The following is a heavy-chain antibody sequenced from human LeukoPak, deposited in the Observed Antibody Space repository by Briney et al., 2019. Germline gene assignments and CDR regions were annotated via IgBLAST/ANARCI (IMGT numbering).Heavy chain of an antibody. Sequence: PGGSLRLSCAASGFTFSSYSMNWVRQAPGKGLEWVSYISSGTSSTSTIYYADSVKGRFTISRDNAKNSLYLQMNSLRAEDTAVYYCARGEYNYDSSGYYHFDYWGQGTLVTVSS. CDR1: GFTFSSYS. J-gene: IGHJ4*02. V-gene: IGHV3-48*01. CDR3: ARGEYNYDSSGYYHFDY. D-gene: IGHD3-22*01. CDR2: ISSGTSSTSTI.